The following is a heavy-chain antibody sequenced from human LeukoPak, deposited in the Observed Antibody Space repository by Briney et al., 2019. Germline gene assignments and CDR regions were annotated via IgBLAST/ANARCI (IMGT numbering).Heavy chain of an antibody. CDR3: AKRGTEAYFDY. D-gene: IGHD7-27*01. CDR2: IKKDGSEK. Sequence: GGSLRLSCAASGFTFSSYWMSWVRQAPGKVLEWVANIKKDGSEKYYVDPVKGRFTISRDNSKKTLYLQMNSLRAEDTAVYYCAKRGTEAYFDYWGQGTLVTVSS. V-gene: IGHV3-7*01. J-gene: IGHJ4*02. CDR1: GFTFSSYW.